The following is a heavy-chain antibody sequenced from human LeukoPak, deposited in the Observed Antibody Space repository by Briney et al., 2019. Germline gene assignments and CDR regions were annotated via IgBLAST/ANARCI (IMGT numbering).Heavy chain of an antibody. Sequence: PSETLSLTCDVYGGSFSGYYWSWIRQPPGKGLEWIGEINHSGSTNYNPSLKSRVTISVDTSKNQFSLKLSSVTAADTAVYYCARGQWLVHYYYYGMDVWGKGTTVTVSS. D-gene: IGHD6-19*01. CDR2: INHSGST. V-gene: IGHV4-34*01. CDR3: ARGQWLVHYYYYGMDV. J-gene: IGHJ6*04. CDR1: GGSFSGYY.